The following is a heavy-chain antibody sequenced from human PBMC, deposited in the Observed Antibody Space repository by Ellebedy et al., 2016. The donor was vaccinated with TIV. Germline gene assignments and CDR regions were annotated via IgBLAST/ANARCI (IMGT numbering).Heavy chain of an antibody. CDR1: GASISSYY. D-gene: IGHD2-2*01. CDR2: IYTSGST. CDR3: VRDYRLLSGHYYYYMDV. V-gene: IGHV4-4*07. Sequence: GSLRLSXTVSGASISSYYWSWLRQPAGKGLEWIGRIYTSGSTNYNPSLKSRVTMLVDTSKNQVYLKLRSVTAADTAAYYCVRDYRLLSGHYYYYMDVWGKGTTVTVSS. J-gene: IGHJ6*03.